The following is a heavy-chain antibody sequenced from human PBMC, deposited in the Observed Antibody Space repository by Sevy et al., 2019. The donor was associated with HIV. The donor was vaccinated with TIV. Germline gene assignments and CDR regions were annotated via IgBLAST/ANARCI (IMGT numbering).Heavy chain of an antibody. CDR2: ISTSTSTTTI. Sequence: GGSLRLSCAASEFTFNDYNQSWIRQAPGKGLEWVSYISTSTSTTTIYYADSVKGRFTISRDNAKNSIYLQMNSLRVDDTAVYYCARAAGWFDAWGQGTLVTVSS. J-gene: IGHJ5*02. CDR3: ARAAGWFDA. CDR1: EFTFNDYN. V-gene: IGHV3-11*01.